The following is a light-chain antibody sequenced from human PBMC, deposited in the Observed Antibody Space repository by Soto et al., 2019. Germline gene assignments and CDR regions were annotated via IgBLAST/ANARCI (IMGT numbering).Light chain of an antibody. CDR3: AAWDDSLNGQV. CDR1: NSNIGSNT. V-gene: IGLV1-44*01. Sequence: QAVVTQPPSASGTPGQRVTISCSGSNSNIGSNTVNWYQQLPGTAPKLLIYSNNQRPSGVPDRFSGSKSGTSASLAISGLQSEDEADYYCAAWDDSLNGQVFGTGTKVTVL. CDR2: SNN. J-gene: IGLJ1*01.